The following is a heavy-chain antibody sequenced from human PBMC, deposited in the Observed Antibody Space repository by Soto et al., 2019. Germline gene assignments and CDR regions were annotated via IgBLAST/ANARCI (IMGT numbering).Heavy chain of an antibody. Sequence: QVQLVQSGAEVKKPGSSVKVSCKASGGTFSSYAISWVRQAPGQGLEWIGGIIPIFGTANYAQKFQGRVTITADESTSTAYMELSSLRSEDTAVYYCARATHYYGSGTQFLLDYWGQGTLVTVSS. V-gene: IGHV1-69*01. J-gene: IGHJ4*02. CDR3: ARATHYYGSGTQFLLDY. CDR1: GGTFSSYA. CDR2: IIPIFGTA. D-gene: IGHD3-10*01.